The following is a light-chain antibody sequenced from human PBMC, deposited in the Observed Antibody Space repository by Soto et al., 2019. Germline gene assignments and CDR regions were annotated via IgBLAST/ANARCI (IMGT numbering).Light chain of an antibody. CDR3: SAWDDSLNGPV. J-gene: IGLJ2*01. CDR1: SSNIGRNT. CDR2: GHN. V-gene: IGLV1-44*01. Sequence: QAVVTQPASASGTPGQRVTISCSGSSSNIGRNTVNWYQQFPGTAPKLLIYGHNQRPSGVPDRFSGSQSDTSASLAISGLQTEDEADYYCSAWDDSLNGPVFGGGTKLTVL.